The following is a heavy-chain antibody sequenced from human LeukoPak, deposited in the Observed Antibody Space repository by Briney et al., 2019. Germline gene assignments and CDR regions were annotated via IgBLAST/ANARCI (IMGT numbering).Heavy chain of an antibody. Sequence: RASETLSLTCTVSGGSINSSSYYWSWIRQPAGKGLEWIGRIYTSGSTNYNPSLESRVTISVDTSKNQFSLKLTSLTAADTAVYYCAREGQQLVPPFDYWGQGTLVTVSS. V-gene: IGHV4-61*02. CDR2: IYTSGST. CDR1: GGSINSSSYY. CDR3: AREGQQLVPPFDY. J-gene: IGHJ4*02. D-gene: IGHD6-6*01.